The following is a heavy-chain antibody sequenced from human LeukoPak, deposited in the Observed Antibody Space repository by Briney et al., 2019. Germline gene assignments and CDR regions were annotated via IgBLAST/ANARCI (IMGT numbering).Heavy chain of an antibody. Sequence: ASVKVSCKASGGTFSSYAISWVRQAPGQGLEWMGRIIPILGIANYAQKFQGRVTITADKSTSTVYMELSSLRSEDTAVYYCARDPGRDGYNWRDYWGQGTLVTVSS. CDR2: IIPILGIA. D-gene: IGHD5-24*01. J-gene: IGHJ4*02. CDR1: GGTFSSYA. V-gene: IGHV1-69*04. CDR3: ARDPGRDGYNWRDY.